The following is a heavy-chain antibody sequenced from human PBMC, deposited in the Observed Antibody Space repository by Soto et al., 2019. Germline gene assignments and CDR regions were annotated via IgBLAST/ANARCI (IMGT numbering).Heavy chain of an antibody. V-gene: IGHV3-30*18. D-gene: IGHD3-22*01. J-gene: IGHJ6*02. CDR1: GFTFSSYG. CDR3: AKDHFITASGSYYGMDV. CDR2: ISYDGSNK. Sequence: GGSLRLSCAASGFTFSSYGMHWVRQAPGKGLEWVAVISYDGSNKYYADSVKGRFTISRDNSKNTLYLQMNSLRAEDTAVYYCAKDHFITASGSYYGMDVWGQGTMVTLFS.